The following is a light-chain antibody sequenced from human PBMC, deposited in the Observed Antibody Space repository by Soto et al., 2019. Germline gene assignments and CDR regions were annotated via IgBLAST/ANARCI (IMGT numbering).Light chain of an antibody. V-gene: IGKV1-39*01. CDR1: QSIANY. CDR3: QQSLSPNLT. J-gene: IGKJ4*01. CDR2: AAS. Sequence: DIQMTQSPSSLSASVGDRVTITCRASQSIANYLNWYQQKPGTAPKLLIFAASSLQSGVQSRLSGSGYGTDFTLTISSLQPEDFATYYCQQSLSPNLTFGGGTKVDIX.